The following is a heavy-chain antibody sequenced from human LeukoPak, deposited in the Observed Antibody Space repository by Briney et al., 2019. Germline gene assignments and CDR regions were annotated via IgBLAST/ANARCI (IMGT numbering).Heavy chain of an antibody. J-gene: IGHJ4*02. CDR3: AXXXVVVVAATPGYFDY. Sequence: GGSLRLSCAASGFTSSSYAMSWVRQAPGKGLEWVSAISGSGGSTYYADSVKGRFTISRDNSKNTLYLQMNSLRAEDTAVYYCAXXXVVVVAATPGYFDYWGQGTLVTVSS. CDR1: GFTSSSYA. V-gene: IGHV3-23*01. CDR2: ISGSGGST. D-gene: IGHD2-15*01.